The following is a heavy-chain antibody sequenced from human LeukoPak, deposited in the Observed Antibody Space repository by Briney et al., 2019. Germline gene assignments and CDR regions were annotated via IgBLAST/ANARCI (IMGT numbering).Heavy chain of an antibody. J-gene: IGHJ4*02. CDR2: IDHSGST. D-gene: IGHD5-18*01. Sequence: SENLSLTCAVSGGSISSSNLWSWVRQSPGKGLEWIGEIDHSGSTNYDPSLKSRVTISVDKSKNQFSLKLSSVTAADTAVYYCARDDFVDTAMVRFYYWGQGTLVTVSS. CDR1: GGSISSSNL. V-gene: IGHV4-4*02. CDR3: ARDDFVDTAMVRFYY.